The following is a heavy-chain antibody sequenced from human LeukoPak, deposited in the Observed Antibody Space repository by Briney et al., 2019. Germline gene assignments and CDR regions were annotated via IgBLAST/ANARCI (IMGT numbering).Heavy chain of an antibody. V-gene: IGHV1-8*03. D-gene: IGHD3-10*01. CDR1: GYTFTSYD. CDR3: ARVSAGVYYYGSGRPYNWFDP. J-gene: IGHJ5*02. Sequence: ASVKVSCKASGYTFTSYDINWVRQATGQGLEWMGWMNPNSGNTGYAQKFQGRVTITRNTSISTAYMELSSLRSEDTAVYYCARVSAGVYYYGSGRPYNWFDPWGQGTLVTVSS. CDR2: MNPNSGNT.